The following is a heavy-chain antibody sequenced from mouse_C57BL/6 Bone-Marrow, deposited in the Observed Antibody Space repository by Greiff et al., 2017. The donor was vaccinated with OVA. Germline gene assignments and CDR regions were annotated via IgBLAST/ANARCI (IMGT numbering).Heavy chain of an antibody. D-gene: IGHD2-14*01. Sequence: EVKLVESGGDLVKPGGSLKLSCAASGFTFSSYGMSWARQTPDKRLEWVATISSGGSYPYYPDSVKGRFTISRDNAKNTLYLQMSSLKSEDTAMYYCARVYRRGFAYWGQGTLVTVSA. CDR3: ARVYRRGFAY. CDR2: ISSGGSYP. CDR1: GFTFSSYG. V-gene: IGHV5-6*01. J-gene: IGHJ3*01.